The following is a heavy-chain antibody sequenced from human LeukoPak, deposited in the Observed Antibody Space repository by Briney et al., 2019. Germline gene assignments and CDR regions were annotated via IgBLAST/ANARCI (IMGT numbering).Heavy chain of an antibody. CDR3: ATCWDYYDSSGSGKNLGAFDI. D-gene: IGHD3-22*01. CDR2: IYYSGST. Sequence: PSETLSLTCTVSGGSLSSGSYYWSWIRQPPGKGLEWIGYIYYSGSTNYNPSLKSRVTISVDTSKNQFSLKLSSVTAADTAVYYCATCWDYYDSSGSGKNLGAFDIWGQGTMVTVSS. CDR1: GGSLSSGSYY. J-gene: IGHJ3*02. V-gene: IGHV4-61*01.